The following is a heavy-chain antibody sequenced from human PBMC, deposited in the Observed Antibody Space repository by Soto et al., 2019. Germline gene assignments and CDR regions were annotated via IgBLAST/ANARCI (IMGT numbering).Heavy chain of an antibody. J-gene: IGHJ4*02. D-gene: IGHD1-1*01. CDR2: SRNKPSSYTT. V-gene: IGHV3-72*01. CDR3: TRVRKTTRDFEF. Sequence: EVQLVQSGGGLVQPGGSLRLSCAVSGFTFSDYYMDWVRQTPGKGLEWLVRSRNKPSSYTTEYAASVRGRFTISRDDSSNSLYLQMNGLRSEDTAVYYCTRVRKTTRDFEFWGQGALVTVSS. CDR1: GFTFSDYY.